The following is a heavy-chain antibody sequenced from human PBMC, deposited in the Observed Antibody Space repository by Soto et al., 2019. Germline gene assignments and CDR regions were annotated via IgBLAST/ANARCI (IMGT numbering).Heavy chain of an antibody. D-gene: IGHD3-22*01. Sequence: QVQLVESGGGVVQPGRSLRLSCAASGFTFSSYGMHWVRQAPGKGLEWVAVISYDGSNKYYADSVKGRFTISRDNSKNTLYLQVNGLRAEDTAVYYCAKDQYYYDSSGYYQLHYYYGMDVWGQGTTVTVSS. J-gene: IGHJ6*02. CDR2: ISYDGSNK. CDR1: GFTFSSYG. CDR3: AKDQYYYDSSGYYQLHYYYGMDV. V-gene: IGHV3-30*18.